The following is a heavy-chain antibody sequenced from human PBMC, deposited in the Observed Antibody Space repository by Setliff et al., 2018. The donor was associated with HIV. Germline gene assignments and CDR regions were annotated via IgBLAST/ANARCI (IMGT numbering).Heavy chain of an antibody. D-gene: IGHD2-15*01. J-gene: IGHJ5*02. CDR2: ISAYNGNT. CDR3: ARDRDKVSGGNCWSSASLPPAGWCDP. CDR1: GYTFTSYG. Sequence: GASVKVSCKASGYTFTSYGISWVRQAPGQGLEWMGWISAYNGNTNYAQKLQGRVTMTTDTSTSTAYMELRSRRSDDTAVYYCARDRDKVSGGNCWSSASLPPAGWCDPWGQGTLVTVSS. V-gene: IGHV1-18*01.